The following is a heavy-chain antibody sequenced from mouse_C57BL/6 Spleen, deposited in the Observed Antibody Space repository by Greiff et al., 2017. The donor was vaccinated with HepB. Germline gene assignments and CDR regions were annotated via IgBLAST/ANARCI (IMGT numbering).Heavy chain of an antibody. J-gene: IGHJ2*01. D-gene: IGHD3-3*01. Sequence: QVQLQQSGPELVKPGASVKISCKASGYAFSSSWMNWVKQRPGKGLEWIGRIYPGDGDTNYNGKFKGKATLTADKSSSTAYMQLSSLTSEDSAVYFGARFASGTGYFDYWGQGTTLTVSS. CDR2: IYPGDGDT. CDR1: GYAFSSSW. V-gene: IGHV1-82*01. CDR3: ARFASGTGYFDY.